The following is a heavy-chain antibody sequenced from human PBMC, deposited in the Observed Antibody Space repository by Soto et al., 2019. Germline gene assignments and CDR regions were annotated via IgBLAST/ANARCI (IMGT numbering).Heavy chain of an antibody. Sequence: QVQLVQSGAEVKKPGASVKVSCKASGYTFTSYDINWVRQATGQGLEWMGWMNPNSGNTGYAQKFQGRVTKTRNTSRSTAYMELSSLRSEDTAVYYCARVYGITMVRGANGMDVWGQGTTVTVSS. CDR2: MNPNSGNT. CDR3: ARVYGITMVRGANGMDV. V-gene: IGHV1-8*01. CDR1: GYTFTSYD. J-gene: IGHJ6*02. D-gene: IGHD3-10*01.